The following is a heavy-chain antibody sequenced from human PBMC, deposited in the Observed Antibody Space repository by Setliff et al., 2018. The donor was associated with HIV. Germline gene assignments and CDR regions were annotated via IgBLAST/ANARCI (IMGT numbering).Heavy chain of an antibody. CDR2: IYHTGRT. CDR1: GGSIDNNKYY. Sequence: SETLSLTCSVSGGSIDNNKYYWTWIRQPPGKGLEWTGSIYHTGRTYYNRSLESRLTISIDTSKNQFSLKLSSVTAADTAVYYCARSEGYFDLWGRGTLVTVS. CDR3: ARSEGYFDL. V-gene: IGHV4-39*01. J-gene: IGHJ2*01.